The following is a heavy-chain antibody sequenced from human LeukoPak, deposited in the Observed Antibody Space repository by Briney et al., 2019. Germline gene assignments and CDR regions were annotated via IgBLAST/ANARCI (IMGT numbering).Heavy chain of an antibody. CDR2: LDPNNGDT. D-gene: IGHD1-14*01. CDR1: AYTFTGYY. Sequence: GASVKVSCKASAYTFTGYYLHWVRQAPGQGFQWMGWLDPNNGDTEYAQKFQGRVTMTRDGSISTAYMDLGRLTSDDTAVYYCARRSRNGLDAFDIWGQGTMVTVSS. J-gene: IGHJ3*02. CDR3: ARRSRNGLDAFDI. V-gene: IGHV1-2*02.